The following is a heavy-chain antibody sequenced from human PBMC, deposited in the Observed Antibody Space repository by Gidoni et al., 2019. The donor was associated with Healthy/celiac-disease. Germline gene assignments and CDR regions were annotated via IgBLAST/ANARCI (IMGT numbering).Heavy chain of an antibody. D-gene: IGHD2-2*02. CDR2: INHSGST. Sequence: QVQLQQWGAGLLKPSETLSLTCAVYGGSFSGYYWRWIRQPPGKGLEWIGEINHSGSTNYNPSLKSRVTISVDTSKNQFSLKLSSVTAADTAVYYCARGQEGRYCSSTSCYKYFQHWGQGTLVTVSS. CDR3: ARGQEGRYCSSTSCYKYFQH. V-gene: IGHV4-34*01. J-gene: IGHJ1*01. CDR1: GGSFSGYY.